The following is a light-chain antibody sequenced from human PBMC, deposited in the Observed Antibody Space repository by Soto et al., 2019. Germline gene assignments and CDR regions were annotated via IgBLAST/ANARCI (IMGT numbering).Light chain of an antibody. CDR1: QTISSW. V-gene: IGKV1-5*03. CDR3: QHYNSNSEA. J-gene: IGKJ1*01. Sequence: DIQMTQSPSTLSGSVGDRVTITCRASQTISSWLAWYQQKPGKAPKLLIYKASTLKSGVPSRFSGSGSGTEFTLPISSLQPDDFATYYCQHYNSNSEAFGQGTKVDIK. CDR2: KAS.